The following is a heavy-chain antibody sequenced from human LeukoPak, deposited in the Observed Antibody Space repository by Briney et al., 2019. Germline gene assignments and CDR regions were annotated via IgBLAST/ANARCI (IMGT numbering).Heavy chain of an antibody. V-gene: IGHV3-74*01. CDR3: AREGSPADFDS. CDR1: GFTFSNYW. CDR2: IRSDGSSI. J-gene: IGHJ4*02. D-gene: IGHD3-10*01. Sequence: PSGGSLRLSCAASGFTFSNYWMHWVRQAPGKGLMWVSRIRSDGSSISYADSVKGRFTISRDNAKNTLYLQMNSLRPEDTAVYYCAREGSPADFDSGAKGPRVPVPP.